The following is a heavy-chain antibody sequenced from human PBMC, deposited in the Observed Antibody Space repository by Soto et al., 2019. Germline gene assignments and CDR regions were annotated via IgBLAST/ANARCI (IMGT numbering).Heavy chain of an antibody. V-gene: IGHV1-69*13. CDR3: ARALGYCTNGVWTTCTTLVSALDY. Sequence: ASVKVSCKASGGTFSSYAISWVRQAPGQGLEWMGGIIPIFGTANYAQKFQGRVTITADESTSTAYMGLSSLRSEDTAVYYCARALGYCTNGVWTTCTTLVSALDYWGQGTLVTVSS. J-gene: IGHJ4*02. D-gene: IGHD2-8*01. CDR1: GGTFSSYA. CDR2: IIPIFGTA.